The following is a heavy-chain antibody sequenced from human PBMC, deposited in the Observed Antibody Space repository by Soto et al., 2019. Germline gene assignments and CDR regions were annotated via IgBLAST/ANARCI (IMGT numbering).Heavy chain of an antibody. Sequence: QITCQESGPTLVKATQTLTLTCTLSGFSLSTSVVDVAWIRQPPGKALEWLAFIYWNDDKRYNPSLKSRLTITKETSKNQVVLTMTNLDPVVTATYYCTHSKGGSDEAYWGQGTLVAVPS. CDR2: IYWNDDK. V-gene: IGHV2-5*01. CDR3: THSKGGSDEAY. J-gene: IGHJ4*02. CDR1: GFSLSTSVVD. D-gene: IGHD6-19*01.